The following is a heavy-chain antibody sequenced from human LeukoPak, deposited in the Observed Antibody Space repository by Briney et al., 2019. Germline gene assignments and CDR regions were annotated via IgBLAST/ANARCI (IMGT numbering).Heavy chain of an antibody. CDR2: IYTSGST. J-gene: IGHJ5*02. CDR3: ARDANWFDP. Sequence: SETLSLTCTVSGASISSYYWSWIRQPPGKGLELIGYIYTSGSTNYSPSLKSRVTMSVDTSKSQFSLKLSSVTAADTAVYYCARDANWFDPWGQGTLVTVSS. CDR1: GASISSYY. V-gene: IGHV4-4*09.